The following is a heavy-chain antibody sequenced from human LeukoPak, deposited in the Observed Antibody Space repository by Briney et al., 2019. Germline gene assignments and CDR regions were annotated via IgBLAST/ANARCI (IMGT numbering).Heavy chain of an antibody. V-gene: IGHV4-34*01. J-gene: IGHJ5*02. CDR3: ARDHWGIAAGTGWFDP. CDR1: GGSFSGYY. D-gene: IGHD6-13*01. CDR2: INHSGST. Sequence: SETLSLTCAVYGGSFSGYYWSWIRQPPGKGLEWIGEINHSGSTNYNPSLKSRVTISVDTSKNQFSLKLSSVTAADTAVYYCARDHWGIAAGTGWFDPWGQGTLVTVSS.